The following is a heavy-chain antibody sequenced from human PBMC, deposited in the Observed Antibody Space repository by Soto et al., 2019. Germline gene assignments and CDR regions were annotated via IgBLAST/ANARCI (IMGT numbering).Heavy chain of an antibody. CDR1: GYSFTSHV. Sequence: QVRLLQSGAVAMKTGASVELSCEASGYSFTSHVIHWLRQAPGGRLEWMGWIKPCSGATKYVQTLQDRVTISRDTSANIVNLEMRSLRSEDTAVYYCARGYYYDSSGYYLDHWGKGTLVTVSS. V-gene: IGHV1-3*01. D-gene: IGHD3-22*01. J-gene: IGHJ4*02. CDR3: ARGYYYDSSGYYLDH. CDR2: IKPCSGAT.